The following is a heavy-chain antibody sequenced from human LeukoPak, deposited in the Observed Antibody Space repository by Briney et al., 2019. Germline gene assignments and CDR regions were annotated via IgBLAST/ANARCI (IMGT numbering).Heavy chain of an antibody. Sequence: SETLSLTCTVSGGSISSYFWSWIRQPPGKGLEWIGYMYYSGSTKYNPSLKSRVTISVNTSKNQFSLQLNSVTPEDTAVYYCARDQVGIFDYWGQGTLVTVSS. CDR3: ARDQVGIFDY. D-gene: IGHD2-21*01. CDR2: MYYSGST. V-gene: IGHV4-59*12. CDR1: GGSISSYF. J-gene: IGHJ4*02.